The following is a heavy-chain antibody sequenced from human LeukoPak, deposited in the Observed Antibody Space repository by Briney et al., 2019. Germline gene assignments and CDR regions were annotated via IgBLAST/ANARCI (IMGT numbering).Heavy chain of an antibody. CDR1: GDSVSSNSAT. CDR3: ARLRGNSWFDD. Sequence: SQTLSLTCVISGDSVSSNSATWNWIRQSPSRGLEWLGRTYYRSKWYYDSVESSRISIYSDTSKNQFSLQLNSVTPDDTAVYYCARLRGNSWFDDWGQGTLVTVSS. CDR2: TYYRSKWYY. V-gene: IGHV6-1*01. J-gene: IGHJ4*02. D-gene: IGHD6-13*01.